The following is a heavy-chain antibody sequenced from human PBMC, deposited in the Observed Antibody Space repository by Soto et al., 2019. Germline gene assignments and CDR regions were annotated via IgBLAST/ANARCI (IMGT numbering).Heavy chain of an antibody. CDR1: GFTFSSYG. CDR2: ISYDGSNK. V-gene: IGHV3-30*18. Sequence: GGSLRLSCAASGFTFSSYGMHWVRQAPGKGLEWVAVISYDGSNKYYADSVKGRFTISRDNSKNTLYLQMNSLRAEDTAVYYCAKGAPRGDAFDIWGQGTMVTVSS. CDR3: AKGAPRGDAFDI. J-gene: IGHJ3*02.